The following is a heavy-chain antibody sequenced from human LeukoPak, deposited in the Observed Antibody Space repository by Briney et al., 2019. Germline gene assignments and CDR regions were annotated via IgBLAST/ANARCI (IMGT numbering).Heavy chain of an antibody. CDR2: MSYSGHA. CDR3: ARLNCSGGSCYWTPSWFDP. CDR1: GDHIGRIHYY. J-gene: IGHJ5*02. Sequence: SDTLSLTCTISGDHIGRIHYYWGWIRQPPGKGLEWNVSMSYSGHAYYNPSLKSRVTTSIDTSKDQLSLNLKSVTAADTAVYYCARLNCSGGSCYWTPSWFDPWGQGTLVTVSS. V-gene: IGHV4-39*07. D-gene: IGHD2-15*01.